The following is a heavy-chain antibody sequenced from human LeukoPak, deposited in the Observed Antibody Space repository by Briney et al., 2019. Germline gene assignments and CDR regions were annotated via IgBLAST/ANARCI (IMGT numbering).Heavy chain of an antibody. CDR2: TNPHSGQT. CDR1: GGTFSSYA. V-gene: IGHV1-8*02. Sequence: ASVKVSCKASGGTFSSYAINWVRQVPGQGLEWMGWTNPHSGQTGYVLKFQGRVTMTRDTSISTAYMELSSLTSEDTAVYYCVRVTSGRMDFDYWGQGTLVTVSS. CDR3: VRVTSGRMDFDY. D-gene: IGHD6-19*01. J-gene: IGHJ4*02.